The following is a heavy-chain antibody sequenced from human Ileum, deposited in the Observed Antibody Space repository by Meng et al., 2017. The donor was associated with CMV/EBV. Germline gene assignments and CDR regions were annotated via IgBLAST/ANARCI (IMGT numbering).Heavy chain of an antibody. V-gene: IGHV4-39*07. Sequence: QGQLQASGPGLVKPSETLSLTCTVSGGSISTNSDYWGWVRQPPGKGLEWIATVHYTGTTYYNPSLKSPVIISIDTSKNQFSLRLTSVTAADTAVYYCARDRTVGPTPDGSLGAWGQGTLVTVSS. D-gene: IGHD1-26*01. J-gene: IGHJ4*02. CDR3: ARDRTVGPTPDGSLGA. CDR1: GGSISTNSDY. CDR2: VHYTGTT.